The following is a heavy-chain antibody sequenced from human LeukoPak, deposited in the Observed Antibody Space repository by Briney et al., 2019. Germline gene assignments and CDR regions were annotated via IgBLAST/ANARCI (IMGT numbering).Heavy chain of an antibody. Sequence: SETLSLTCTVSGGSLNSGDYYWSWIRQHPGKGLEWIGYIYYSGSTYYNPSLKSRVTISVDTSKNQFSLKLSSVTAADTAVYYCAREYYYDSSGYRARFDPWGQGTLVTVSS. J-gene: IGHJ5*02. CDR1: GGSLNSGDYY. CDR2: IYYSGST. CDR3: AREYYYDSSGYRARFDP. D-gene: IGHD3-22*01. V-gene: IGHV4-31*03.